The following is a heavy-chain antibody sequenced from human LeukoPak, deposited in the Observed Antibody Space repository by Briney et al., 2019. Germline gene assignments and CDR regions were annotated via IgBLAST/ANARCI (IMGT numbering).Heavy chain of an antibody. CDR3: AKTRPLDSSSWSHGDY. J-gene: IGHJ4*02. CDR2: ISGSGGST. CDR1: GFTFSSYA. D-gene: IGHD6-13*01. Sequence: GGSLRLSCAASGFTFSSYAMSWVRQAPGKGLEWVSAISGSGGSTYYGDSVRGRFTISRDNSKNTLYLQMNSLRAEDTAVYYCAKTRPLDSSSWSHGDYWGQGTLVTVSS. V-gene: IGHV3-23*01.